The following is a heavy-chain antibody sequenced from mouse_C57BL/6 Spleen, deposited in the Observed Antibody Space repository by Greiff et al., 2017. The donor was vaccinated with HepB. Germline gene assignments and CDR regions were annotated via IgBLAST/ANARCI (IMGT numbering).Heavy chain of an antibody. D-gene: IGHD4-1*01. J-gene: IGHJ1*03. CDR2: ISDGGSYT. Sequence: DVMLVESGGGLVKPGGSLKLSCAASGFTFSSYAMSWVRQTPEKRLEWVATISDGGSYTYYPDNVKGRFTISRDNAKNNLYLQMSHLKSEDTAMYYCAREGQTGDWYFDVWGTGTTVTVSS. CDR3: AREGQTGDWYFDV. V-gene: IGHV5-4*01. CDR1: GFTFSSYA.